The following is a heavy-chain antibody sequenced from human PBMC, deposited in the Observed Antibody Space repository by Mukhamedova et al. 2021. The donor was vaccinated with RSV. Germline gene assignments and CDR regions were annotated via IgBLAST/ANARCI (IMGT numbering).Heavy chain of an antibody. CDR3: TSEYGDYVYYGMDV. J-gene: IGHJ6*02. V-gene: IGHV3-73*01. Sequence: SKANSYATAYAASVKGRFTISRDDSKNTAYLQMNSLKTEDTAVYYCTSEYGDYVYYGMDVWGQGTTVTVSS. D-gene: IGHD4-17*01. CDR2: SKANSYAT.